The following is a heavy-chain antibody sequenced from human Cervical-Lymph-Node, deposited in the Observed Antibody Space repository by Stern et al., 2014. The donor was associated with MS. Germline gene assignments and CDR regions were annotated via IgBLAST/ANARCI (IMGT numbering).Heavy chain of an antibody. V-gene: IGHV1-2*06. Sequence: VQLVESGPEVKKPGASVQGSCKTSGYTFTDYYIHWVRQAPGQGLEWVGRINPNSGVTDYAQQFQGRVTLTGDTSTTTSYMDLRSLRYDDTAVYYCGRRNCPNGICYIDYWGQGSLVTVSS. D-gene: IGHD2-8*01. CDR1: GYTFTDYY. J-gene: IGHJ4*02. CDR2: INPNSGVT. CDR3: GRRNCPNGICYIDY.